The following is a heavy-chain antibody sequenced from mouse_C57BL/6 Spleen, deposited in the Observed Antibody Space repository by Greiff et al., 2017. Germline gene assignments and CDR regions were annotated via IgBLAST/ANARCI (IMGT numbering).Heavy chain of an antibody. CDR1: GYTFTDYE. CDR2: IDPETGGT. D-gene: IGHD2-5*01. Sequence: VQLQQSGAELVRPGASVTLSCKASGYTFTDYEMHWVKQTPVHGLEWIGAIDPETGGTAYNQKVKGKAILTADKSSSTAYMELRSLTSEDSAVYYCTRDPYYSTYYYAMDYWGQGTSVTVSS. J-gene: IGHJ4*01. CDR3: TRDPYYSTYYYAMDY. V-gene: IGHV1-15*01.